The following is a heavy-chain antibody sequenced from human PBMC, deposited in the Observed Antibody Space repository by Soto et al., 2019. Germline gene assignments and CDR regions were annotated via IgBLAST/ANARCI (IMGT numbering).Heavy chain of an antibody. D-gene: IGHD5-12*01. V-gene: IGHV3-72*01. CDR1: GFTLSSYS. CDR2: IRKSANSYTT. CDR3: TRAAGTSGDQLDY. J-gene: IGHJ4*02. Sequence: EVQLVESGGGLVKRGGSLRLSCAASGFTLSSYSMNWVRQAPGKGLEWVGRIRKSANSYTTEYAASVKARFTISRDDSNNSLFLQMNGLTTEDTAVYYCTRAAGTSGDQLDYWGQGTLVTVSS.